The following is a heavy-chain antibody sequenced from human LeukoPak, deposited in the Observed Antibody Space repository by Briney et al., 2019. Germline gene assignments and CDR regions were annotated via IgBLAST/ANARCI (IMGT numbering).Heavy chain of an antibody. D-gene: IGHD6-13*01. V-gene: IGHV4-59*01. CDR3: ARGYSTSWYYFDY. J-gene: IGHJ4*02. CDR1: GGSISNYF. CDR2: IYYSGST. Sequence: SETLSLTCTVSGGSISNYFWSWIRQPPGKALEWIGYIYYSGSTNYNPSLKGRGTISVDTSKNHFSLELSSVTAADTAVYYCARGYSTSWYYFDYWGQGTLVTVSS.